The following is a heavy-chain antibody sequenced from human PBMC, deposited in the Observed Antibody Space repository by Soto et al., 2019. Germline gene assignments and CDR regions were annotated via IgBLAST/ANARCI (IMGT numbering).Heavy chain of an antibody. J-gene: IGHJ6*02. CDR2: ISAYNGNT. Sequence: GASVKVSCKASGYTFTSYGISWVRQAPGQGLEWMGWISAYNGNTNYAQKLQGRVTMTTDTSTSTAYMELRSLRSDDTAVYYCASYHLNSYYYGMDVWGQGTKVTVSS. CDR3: ASYHLNSYYYGMDV. CDR1: GYTFTSYG. V-gene: IGHV1-18*01.